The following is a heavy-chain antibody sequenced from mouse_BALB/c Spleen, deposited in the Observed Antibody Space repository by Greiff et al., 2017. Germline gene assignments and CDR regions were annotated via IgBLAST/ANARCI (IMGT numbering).Heavy chain of an antibody. CDR2: IWGDGST. CDR3: ARDRGYYYGSSFYYAMDY. V-gene: IGHV2-6-7*02. D-gene: IGHD1-1*01. Sequence: VQLQESGPGLVAPSQSLSITCTVSGFSLTGYGVNWVRQPPGKGLEWLGMIWGDGSTDYNSALKSRLSISKDNSKSQVFLKMNSLQTDDTARYYCARDRGYYYGSSFYYAMDYWGQGTSVTVSS. J-gene: IGHJ4*01. CDR1: GFSLTGYG.